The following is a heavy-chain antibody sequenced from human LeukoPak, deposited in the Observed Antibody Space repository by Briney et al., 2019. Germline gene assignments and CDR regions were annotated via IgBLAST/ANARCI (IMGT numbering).Heavy chain of an antibody. CDR2: IADDEDT. J-gene: IGHJ4*02. CDR3: AKVDYWSPENYFDS. V-gene: IGHV3-23*01. CDR1: GFPFRSYA. D-gene: IGHD1-1*01. Sequence: GGSLRLSCVASGFPFRSYAMTWVRQTPGKGLESVSVIADDEDTYYADSVKGRFTISRDNSQNTVFLQMNSLRVEDTAVYYCAKVDYWSPENYFDSWGQGTLVTVSS.